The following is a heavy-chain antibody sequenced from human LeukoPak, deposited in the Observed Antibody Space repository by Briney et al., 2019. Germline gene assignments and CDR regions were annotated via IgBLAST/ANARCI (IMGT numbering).Heavy chain of an antibody. Sequence: GGSLRLSCAASGFTFSSYGMHWVRQAPGKGLEWVAVIWYDGSNKYYADSVKGRFTISRDNSKNTLYLQMNSLRAEDTAVYYCAKDLGGGYGILDYWGQGTLVTVSS. V-gene: IGHV3-33*06. CDR2: IWYDGSNK. D-gene: IGHD5-12*01. CDR1: GFTFSSYG. J-gene: IGHJ4*02. CDR3: AKDLGGGYGILDY.